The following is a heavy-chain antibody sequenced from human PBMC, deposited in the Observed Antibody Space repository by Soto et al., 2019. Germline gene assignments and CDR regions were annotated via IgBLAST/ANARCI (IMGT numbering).Heavy chain of an antibody. Sequence: LSLTCAVSGYSISSGYYWGWIRQPPGKGLEWIGSIYHSGSTYYNPSLKSRVTISVDTSKNQFSLKLSSVTAADTAVYYCARGRLPFDYWGQGTLVTVSS. V-gene: IGHV4-38-2*01. D-gene: IGHD2-21*01. CDR3: ARGRLPFDY. CDR1: GYSISSGYY. J-gene: IGHJ4*02. CDR2: IYHSGST.